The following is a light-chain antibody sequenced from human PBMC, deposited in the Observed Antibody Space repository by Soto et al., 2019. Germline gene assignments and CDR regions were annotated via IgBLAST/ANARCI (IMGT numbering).Light chain of an antibody. V-gene: IGKV1-6*01. Sequence: AIQMTQSPSSLSASVGDRVTIICRASQGIRNDLGWYQQRPGKAPKLLIYATSNLQSGVPSRFSGSGSGTDFTLTISSLQPEDFATYYCLQDYIYPRTFGQGTKVEIK. J-gene: IGKJ1*01. CDR2: ATS. CDR3: LQDYIYPRT. CDR1: QGIRND.